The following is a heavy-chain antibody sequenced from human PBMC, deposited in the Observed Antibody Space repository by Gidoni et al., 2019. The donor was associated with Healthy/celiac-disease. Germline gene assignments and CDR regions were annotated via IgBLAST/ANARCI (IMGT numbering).Heavy chain of an antibody. Sequence: QVQLVESGGGVVQPGRSLRLSCAASGFTFSSYGMHWVRQAPGKGLEWVAVISYDGSNKYYADSVKGRFTISRDNSKNTLYLQMNSLRAEDTAVYYCAKEHLRFLEWLPADYWGQGTLVTVSS. CDR3: AKEHLRFLEWLPADY. V-gene: IGHV3-30*18. J-gene: IGHJ4*02. CDR1: GFTFSSYG. CDR2: ISYDGSNK. D-gene: IGHD3-3*01.